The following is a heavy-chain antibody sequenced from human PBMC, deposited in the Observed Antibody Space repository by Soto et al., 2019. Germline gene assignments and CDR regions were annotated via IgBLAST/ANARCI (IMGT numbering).Heavy chain of an antibody. CDR1: CGSISSSSYY. CDR3: ASDLRIVAAAGAGGY. J-gene: IGHJ1*01. CDR2: MYYRGST. Sequence: SETLSLTCTVSCGSISSSSYYWGWIRQPPGKGLEWIGNMYYRGSTYYNPSLKSRVTISVDTSKNQFSLRLTSVTAADTAVYYCASDLRIVAAAGAGGYWGQGTLVTVSS. V-gene: IGHV4-39*01. D-gene: IGHD6-13*01.